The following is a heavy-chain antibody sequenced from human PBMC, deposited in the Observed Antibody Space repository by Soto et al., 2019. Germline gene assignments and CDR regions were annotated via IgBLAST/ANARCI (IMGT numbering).Heavy chain of an antibody. D-gene: IGHD6-19*01. V-gene: IGHV1-69*01. CDR3: SGSSGYRGSFDY. Sequence: KISCKASGGTFSSYAISWVRQAPGQGLEWMGGIIPIFGTANYAQKFQGRVTITADESTSTAYMELSSLRSEDTAVYYCSGSSGYRGSFDYWGQGTLVTVSS. J-gene: IGHJ4*02. CDR2: IIPIFGTA. CDR1: GGTFSSYA.